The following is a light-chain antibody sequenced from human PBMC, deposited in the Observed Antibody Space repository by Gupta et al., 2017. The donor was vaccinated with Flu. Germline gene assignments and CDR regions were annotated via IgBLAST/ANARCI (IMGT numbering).Light chain of an antibody. J-gene: IGKJ5*01. CDR1: QSLLHSNGYNY. CDR3: MQALQTPIT. V-gene: IGKV2-28*01. CDR2: LGS. Sequence: DIVRTQSPLSLPVTPGKPASISCRSSQSLLHSNGYNYLDWYLQKPGQSPQLLIYLGSNRASGVPDRFSGSGSGTDFTLKISRVEAEDVGVYYCMQALQTPITFGQGTRLEIK.